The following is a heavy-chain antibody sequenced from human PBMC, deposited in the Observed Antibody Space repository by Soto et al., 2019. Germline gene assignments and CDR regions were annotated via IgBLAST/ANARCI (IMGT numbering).Heavy chain of an antibody. CDR2: VSGSGGST. CDR1: GFTFSSCA. V-gene: IGHV3-23*01. J-gene: IGHJ4*02. CDR3: AKLRSQWLVRGNSLYFDY. D-gene: IGHD6-19*01. Sequence: EVQLLESGGGLVQPGGSLRLSCAASGFTFSSCAMSWVRQVPGKGLEWVSGVSGSGGSTYYADSVKGRCTISRDNSKNTLYGQMNSRRAEDTAIYYCAKLRSQWLVRGNSLYFDYWGQGTLISVSS.